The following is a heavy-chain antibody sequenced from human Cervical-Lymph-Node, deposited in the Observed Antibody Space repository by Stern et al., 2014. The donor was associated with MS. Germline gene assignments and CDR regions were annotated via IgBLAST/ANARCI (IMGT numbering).Heavy chain of an antibody. Sequence: QVQLVQSGAEVKKPGASVKVSCKASGYTFTSYYMHWVRQAPGQGLEWMGIINPSGGSTRYAQKFQGRVTMTRDTSTSTVYMELSSLRSEDTAVYYCARDQAGRGAFDSWGQGTLVTVSS. V-gene: IGHV1-46*01. CDR2: INPSGGST. CDR3: ARDQAGRGAFDS. J-gene: IGHJ5*01. CDR1: GYTFTSYY. D-gene: IGHD6-13*01.